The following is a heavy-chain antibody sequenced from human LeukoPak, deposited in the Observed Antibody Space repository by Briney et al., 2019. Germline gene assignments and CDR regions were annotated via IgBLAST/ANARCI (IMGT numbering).Heavy chain of an antibody. CDR2: AYYSGST. D-gene: IGHD3-10*01. Sequence: KPSETLSLTCTVSGGSISSYYWNWIRKPPGKALEWLGYAYYSGSTNYNPSLKTRLTISVDTSKAQFSLTLSSVTAADTAIYYCASRSGRNYYGMDVWGQGTTVIVSS. CDR1: GGSISSYY. V-gene: IGHV4-59*01. CDR3: ASRSGRNYYGMDV. J-gene: IGHJ6*02.